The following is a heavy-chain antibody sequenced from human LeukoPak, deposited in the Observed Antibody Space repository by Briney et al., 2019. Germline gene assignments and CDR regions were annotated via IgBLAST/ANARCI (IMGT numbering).Heavy chain of an antibody. V-gene: IGHV3-7*01. D-gene: IGHD3-10*01. CDR1: GFTFSSYW. Sequence: GGCLRLSCAASGFTFSSYWMSWVRQAPGKGLEWVANIKQDGSEKYYVDSVKGRFTISRDNAKNSLYLQMNSLRAEDTAVYYCARDLAGHYYGSGSSFDYWGQGTLVTVSS. CDR2: IKQDGSEK. CDR3: ARDLAGHYYGSGSSFDY. J-gene: IGHJ4*02.